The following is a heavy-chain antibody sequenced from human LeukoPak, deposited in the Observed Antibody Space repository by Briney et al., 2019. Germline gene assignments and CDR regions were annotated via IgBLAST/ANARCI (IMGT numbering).Heavy chain of an antibody. Sequence: GASVNVSCTASGYTFTSYGISWVRQAPGQGLEWMGWISAYNGNTNYAQKLQGRVTMTTDTSTSTAYMELRSLRSDDTAVYYCARDVAAAGAYYFDYWGQGTLVTVSS. CDR1: GYTFTSYG. D-gene: IGHD6-13*01. CDR3: ARDVAAAGAYYFDY. J-gene: IGHJ4*02. V-gene: IGHV1-18*01. CDR2: ISAYNGNT.